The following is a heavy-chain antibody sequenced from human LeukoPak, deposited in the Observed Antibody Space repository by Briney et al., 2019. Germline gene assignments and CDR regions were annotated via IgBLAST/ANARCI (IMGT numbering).Heavy chain of an antibody. CDR2: IYTSGST. J-gene: IGHJ4*02. CDR3: ARVATIYFTVAGRGFFDY. CDR1: GGSISSYY. V-gene: IGHV4-4*07. D-gene: IGHD5-24*01. Sequence: SETLSLTCTVSGGSISSYYWSWIRQPAGKGLEWIGRIYTSGSTNYNPSLKSRVTVSVDTSKNQFSLKLSSVTAAETAVYYCARVATIYFTVAGRGFFDYWGQGSLVTVSS.